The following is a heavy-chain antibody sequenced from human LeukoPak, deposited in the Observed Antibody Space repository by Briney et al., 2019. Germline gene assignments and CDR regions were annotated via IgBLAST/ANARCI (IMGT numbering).Heavy chain of an antibody. Sequence: ASVKVSCKASGYTFTSYGISWVRQAPGQGLEWMGWIGPYNGNTNSAQKLQGRVSMTTDTSTSTAYMELRSLRSDDTAVYYCARDMQELEAAFDIWGQGTMVTVSS. V-gene: IGHV1-18*01. J-gene: IGHJ3*02. CDR2: IGPYNGNT. CDR3: ARDMQELEAAFDI. CDR1: GYTFTSYG. D-gene: IGHD1-26*01.